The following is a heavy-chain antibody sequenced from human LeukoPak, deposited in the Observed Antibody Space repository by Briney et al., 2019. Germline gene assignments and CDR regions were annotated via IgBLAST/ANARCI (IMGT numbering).Heavy chain of an antibody. CDR2: IWYDGSNG. V-gene: IGHV3-33*08. Sequence: PGGSLRLSCAVSGFTFANAWMTWVRQAPGKGLEWVAVIWYDGSNGYYADSVKGRFTISRDNSKNTLYLQMNSLRAEDTAVYYCARPLSIVGATIGAFDIWGQGTMVTVSS. D-gene: IGHD1-26*01. CDR1: GFTFANAW. J-gene: IGHJ3*02. CDR3: ARPLSIVGATIGAFDI.